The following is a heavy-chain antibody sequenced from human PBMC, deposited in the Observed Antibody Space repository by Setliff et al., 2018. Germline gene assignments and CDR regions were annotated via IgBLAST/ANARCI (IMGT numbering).Heavy chain of an antibody. V-gene: IGHV3-48*04. CDR2: IHVSGNGITI. CDR1: TFTFSKYA. CDR3: VASPSNKNGHFEY. Sequence: PGESLKISCVASTFTFSKYAVTWVRQAPGKGLEWVSSIHVSGNGITIYYADSVRGRFTISRDNAKNSLYLQMNSLRADDTAMYYCVASPSNKNGHFEYWGQGTLVTVS. J-gene: IGHJ4*02.